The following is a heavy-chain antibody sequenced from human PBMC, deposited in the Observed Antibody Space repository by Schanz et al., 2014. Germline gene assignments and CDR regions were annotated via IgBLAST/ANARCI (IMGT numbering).Heavy chain of an antibody. CDR1: RFTFSRSG. V-gene: IGHV3-33*08. D-gene: IGHD3-10*01. Sequence: QVQLVESGGGVVQPGRSLRLSCAASRFTFSRSGMHWVRQAPGKGLEWVAIIWFDGSKKYYADAVKGRFTIYRDDSKNTLFLQMDSLRAEDTSVYHCVREESYYGAGSYRYWGPGTLVTVSS. CDR3: VREESYYGAGSYRY. J-gene: IGHJ4*02. CDR2: IWFDGSKK.